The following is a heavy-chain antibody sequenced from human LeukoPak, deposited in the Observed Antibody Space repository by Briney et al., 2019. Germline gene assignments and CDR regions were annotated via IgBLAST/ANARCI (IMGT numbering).Heavy chain of an antibody. CDR2: IYYSGNE. Sequence: ASETLSLTCTVSGGSISTSAFYWGWIRQPPGKGLEWIGSIYYSGNEFYNPSLKSRRTISADTSKNQFSLKLNSVTAADTAMYYCARQISDYYYYYMDVWGEGITVTVSS. V-gene: IGHV4-39*01. J-gene: IGHJ6*03. CDR1: GGSISTSAFY. CDR3: ARQISDYYYYYMDV. D-gene: IGHD2/OR15-2a*01.